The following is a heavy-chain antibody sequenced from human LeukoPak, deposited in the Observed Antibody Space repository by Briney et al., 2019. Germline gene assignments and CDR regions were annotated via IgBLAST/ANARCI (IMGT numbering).Heavy chain of an antibody. V-gene: IGHV1-8*01. CDR1: GYIFTSYD. Sequence: ASVKVSCKASGYIFTSYDINWVGQATGQGREWMGWMNPNSGNTGYAQKFQGRVTMTRNTSISTAYMELSSLRSEDTAVYYCARGRMVRGVTWWFDPWGQGTLVTVSS. CDR3: ARGRMVRGVTWWFDP. CDR2: MNPNSGNT. J-gene: IGHJ5*02. D-gene: IGHD3-10*01.